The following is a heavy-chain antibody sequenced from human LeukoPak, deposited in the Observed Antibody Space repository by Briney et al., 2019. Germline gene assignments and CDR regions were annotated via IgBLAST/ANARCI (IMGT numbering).Heavy chain of an antibody. CDR2: IKQDGSEK. Sequence: GGSLRPSCAASGFTFSSYWMSWVRQAPGKGLEWVANIKQDGSEKYYVDSVKGRFTISRDNAKNSLYLQMNGLRAEDTAVYYCARDYVRRGYDWGYFDYWGQGTLVTVSS. D-gene: IGHD5-12*01. CDR1: GFTFSSYW. J-gene: IGHJ4*02. CDR3: ARDYVRRGYDWGYFDY. V-gene: IGHV3-7*03.